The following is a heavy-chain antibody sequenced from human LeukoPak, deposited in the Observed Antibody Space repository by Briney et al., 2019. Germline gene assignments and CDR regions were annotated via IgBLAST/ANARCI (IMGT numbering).Heavy chain of an antibody. CDR1: GLHFTTYW. V-gene: IGHV3-7*03. CDR2: IKQDGSDT. Sequence: GGSLRLSCAVSGLHFTTYWMTWVRQAPGKGLEWVGNIKQDGSDTNYVDSVKGRFTISRDNAKRLLFLQMNSLRDEDTAVYYCARDLPDVLTGYSDNAFGIWGQGTMVTVSS. CDR3: ARDLPDVLTGYSDNAFGI. J-gene: IGHJ3*02. D-gene: IGHD3-9*01.